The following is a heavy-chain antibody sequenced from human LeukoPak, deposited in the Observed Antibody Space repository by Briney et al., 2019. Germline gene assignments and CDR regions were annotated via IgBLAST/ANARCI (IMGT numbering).Heavy chain of an antibody. Sequence: GGSLRLSCTASGFTFSNYAMSWVRQAPGKGLEWVSGMSGSAGRTYYGDAVKGRFTISRDNSKNTVNLQMNSLRAEDTALYYCAGGQMFTSGGFDDWGQGTLVTVSS. CDR2: MSGSAGRT. D-gene: IGHD6-19*01. J-gene: IGHJ4*02. V-gene: IGHV3-23*01. CDR1: GFTFSNYA. CDR3: AGGQMFTSGGFDD.